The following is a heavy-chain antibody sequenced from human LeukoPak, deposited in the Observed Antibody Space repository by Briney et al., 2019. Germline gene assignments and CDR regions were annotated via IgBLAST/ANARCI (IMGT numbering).Heavy chain of an antibody. Sequence: GGSLRLSCAASGFTVSGNSMNWVRQAPGKGLEWVSVIYSGGSTYYADSVKGRFTISRDNSQNTLYLQMSSLRVEDTAMYYCARDGKYDSSGYYSLDYWGQGTLVTVSS. D-gene: IGHD3-22*01. CDR3: ARDGKYDSSGYYSLDY. CDR1: GFTVSGNS. V-gene: IGHV3-66*01. CDR2: IYSGGST. J-gene: IGHJ4*02.